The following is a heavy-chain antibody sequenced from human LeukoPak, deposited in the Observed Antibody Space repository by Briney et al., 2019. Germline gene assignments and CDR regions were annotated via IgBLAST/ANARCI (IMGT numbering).Heavy chain of an antibody. D-gene: IGHD5-24*01. CDR1: GGSISSGGYY. V-gene: IGHV4-31*01. CDR2: VDYSGGT. CDR3: ARDVNGYNDFDY. Sequence: SETLSLTCTVSGGSISSGGYYWSWIRQHPGKGLEWIVKVDYSGGTYYNPYLKSLVTISIDTSKTQFSLNLSSVPAADTAVYYCARDVNGYNDFDYWGQGTLVTVSS. J-gene: IGHJ4*02.